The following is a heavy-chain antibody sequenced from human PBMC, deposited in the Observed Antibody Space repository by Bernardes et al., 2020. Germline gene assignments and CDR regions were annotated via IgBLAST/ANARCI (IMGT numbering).Heavy chain of an antibody. V-gene: IGHV3-48*02. Sequence: GSLRLSCAASGFSFSSYSMNWVRQAPGRGLEFVSYISSSSGINLYYGDSVEGRFTISRDNAKNSMFRQMDSRRDEETAVYYCARGLGGLTSGRYFDCWGQGTLDTVSS. D-gene: IGHD2-15*01. CDR1: GFSFSSYS. J-gene: IGHJ4*02. CDR2: ISSSSGINL. CDR3: ARGLGGLTSGRYFDC.